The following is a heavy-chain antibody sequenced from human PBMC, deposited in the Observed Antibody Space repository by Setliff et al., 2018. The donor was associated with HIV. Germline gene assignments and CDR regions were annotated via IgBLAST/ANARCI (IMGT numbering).Heavy chain of an antibody. CDR2: INNDTTTT. CDR3: AKSRHQRWSSGFQH. CDR1: GFTFSRYW. Sequence: HPGGSLRLSCAASGFTFSRYWMHWVRQAPGQGLVWVSGINNDTTTTTYADSVKGRFSISRDNAKNSLYLQMHSLRSEDTAFYYCAKSRHQRWSSGFQHWGQGTLVTVSS. V-gene: IGHV3-74*01. J-gene: IGHJ1*01. D-gene: IGHD2-15*01.